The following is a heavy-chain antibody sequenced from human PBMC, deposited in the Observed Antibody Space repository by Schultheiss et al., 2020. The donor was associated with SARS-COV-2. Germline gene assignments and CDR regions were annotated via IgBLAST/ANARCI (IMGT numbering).Heavy chain of an antibody. CDR3: ARAGLRGLDY. J-gene: IGHJ4*02. V-gene: IGHV4-59*12. CDR1: GGSFSGYY. D-gene: IGHD3-10*01. Sequence: SETLSLTCAVYGGSFSGYYWSWIRQPPGKGLEWIGYIYYSGSTNYNPSLKSRVTISVDTSKNQFSLKLSSVTAADTAVYYCARAGLRGLDYWGQGTLVTVPQ. CDR2: IYYSGST.